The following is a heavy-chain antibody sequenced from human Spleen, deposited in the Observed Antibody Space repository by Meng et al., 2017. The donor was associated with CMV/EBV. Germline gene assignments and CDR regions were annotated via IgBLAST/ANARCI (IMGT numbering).Heavy chain of an antibody. J-gene: IGHJ5*02. V-gene: IGHV1-2*02. CDR1: GYTLTYYG. D-gene: IGHD4-17*01. CDR2: INPNSGGT. Sequence: ASVKVSCKAFGYTLTYYGIGWVRQAPGQGLEWMGWINPNSGGTNYAQKFQDRVTMTRDTSISTAYMELSRLRSDDTAVYYCARVTYTVTPLFDPWGQGTLVTVSS. CDR3: ARVTYTVTPLFDP.